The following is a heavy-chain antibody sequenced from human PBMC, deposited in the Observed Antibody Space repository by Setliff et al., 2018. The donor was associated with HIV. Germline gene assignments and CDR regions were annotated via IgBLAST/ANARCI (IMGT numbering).Heavy chain of an antibody. Sequence: GGSLRLSCAASEVISTTYIGNWVRQAPGKGLEWLSSISGSGHFVKYAMSVRGRFTLSRDNSKKSLFLQMNNLTAADTGVYFCVRGSTKTTRGNGAFDLWGQGTMVTVSS. V-gene: IGHV3-21*03. CDR1: EVISTTYI. D-gene: IGHD1-1*01. CDR2: ISGSGHFV. J-gene: IGHJ3*01. CDR3: VRGSTKTTRGNGAFDL.